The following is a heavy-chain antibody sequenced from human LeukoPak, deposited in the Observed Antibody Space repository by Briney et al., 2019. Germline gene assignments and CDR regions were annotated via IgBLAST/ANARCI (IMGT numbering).Heavy chain of an antibody. CDR2: IYTSGST. J-gene: IGHJ4*02. CDR3: ASQMSRGFPFDY. Sequence: SETLSLTCTVSGGSISSYYWSWIRQPAGKGLEWIGRIYTSGSTNYNPSLKSRVTMSVDTSKNQFSLKLSSVTAADTAVYYCASQMSRGFPFDYWGQGTLVTVSS. V-gene: IGHV4-4*07. CDR1: GGSISSYY. D-gene: IGHD3-10*01.